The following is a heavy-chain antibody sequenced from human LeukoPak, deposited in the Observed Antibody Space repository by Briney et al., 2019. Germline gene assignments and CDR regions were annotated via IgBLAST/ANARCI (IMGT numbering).Heavy chain of an antibody. V-gene: IGHV1-69*05. CDR2: IIPIFDTA. CDR3: ARDRSRYYYDSSDQEEAIDY. CDR1: GGTFSSYA. D-gene: IGHD3-22*01. J-gene: IGHJ4*02. Sequence: ASVKVSCKASGGTFSSYAISWVRQAPGQGLEWMGGIIPIFDTANYAQKFQGRVTITTDESTSTAYMELSSLRSGDTAVYYCARDRSRYYYDSSDQEEAIDYWGQGTLVTVSS.